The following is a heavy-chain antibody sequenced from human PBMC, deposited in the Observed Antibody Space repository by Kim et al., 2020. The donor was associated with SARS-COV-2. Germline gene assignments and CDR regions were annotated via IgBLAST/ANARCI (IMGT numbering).Heavy chain of an antibody. CDR2: INDSGST. J-gene: IGHJ4*02. V-gene: IGHV4-34*01. CDR1: GGSFSGYH. CDR3: ASGVPGY. Sequence: SETLSLTCAVYGGSFSGYHWSWIRQSPGKGLEWIGQINDSGSTNYNPSLKSRVTISVDTSKNQFSLKLTSVTAADTAVYYCASGVPGYWGQGTLVTVSS.